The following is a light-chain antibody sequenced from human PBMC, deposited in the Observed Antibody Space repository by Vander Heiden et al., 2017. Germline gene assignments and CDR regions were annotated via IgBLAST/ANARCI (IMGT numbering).Light chain of an antibody. Sequence: QSVLTQAPSASGTPGQRVTISCSGSNNNIGSNTVTWYQQLPGTAPKLLIYNNNQRPSGVPDRCSGSKSGTSASLAISGLQSEDETDYYCAAWDDSLKGYVFGTGTKVTVL. CDR3: AAWDDSLKGYV. V-gene: IGLV1-44*01. J-gene: IGLJ1*01. CDR1: NNNIGSNT. CDR2: NNN.